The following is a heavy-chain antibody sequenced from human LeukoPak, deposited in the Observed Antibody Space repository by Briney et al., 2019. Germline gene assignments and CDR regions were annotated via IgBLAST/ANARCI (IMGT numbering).Heavy chain of an antibody. Sequence: PSETLSLTCAVYGGSFSGYYWSWIRQPPGEGLEWIGEINHSGSTNYNPSLKSRVTISVDTSKNQFSLKLSSVTAADTAVYYCARGVGYCTNDVCRFDSWGQGTLVTVSS. V-gene: IGHV4-34*01. CDR2: INHSGST. D-gene: IGHD2-8*01. CDR1: GGSFSGYY. CDR3: ARGVGYCTNDVCRFDS. J-gene: IGHJ4*02.